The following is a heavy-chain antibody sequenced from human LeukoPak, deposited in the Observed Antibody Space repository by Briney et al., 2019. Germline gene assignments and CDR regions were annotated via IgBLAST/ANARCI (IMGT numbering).Heavy chain of an antibody. CDR1: GFTFSSYG. D-gene: IGHD3-10*01. J-gene: IGHJ4*02. CDR2: IWCHGSNE. Sequence: GRSLRLSCAVSGFTFSSYGMHWVRQAPGKGLEWVAVIWCHGSNEFYADSVKGRFTISRDNSKNTLYLQMNSLRAEDTAVYYCARDAYYFGSGSYVDYWGQGTLVTVSS. CDR3: ARDAYYFGSGSYVDY. V-gene: IGHV3-33*01.